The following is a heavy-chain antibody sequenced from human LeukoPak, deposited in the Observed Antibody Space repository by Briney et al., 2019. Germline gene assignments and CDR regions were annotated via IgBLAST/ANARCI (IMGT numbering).Heavy chain of an antibody. V-gene: IGHV3-11*04. D-gene: IGHD3-22*01. CDR1: GFTFSDYY. CDR2: ISSSGSTI. J-gene: IGHJ4*02. Sequence: GGSLRLSCAASGFTFSDYYMSWIRQAPGKGLGWVSYISSSGSTIYYADSVEGRFTISRDNAKNSLYLQMNSLRAEDTAVYYCAREDYYDSSGYSHRFDYWGQGTLVTVSS. CDR3: AREDYYDSSGYSHRFDY.